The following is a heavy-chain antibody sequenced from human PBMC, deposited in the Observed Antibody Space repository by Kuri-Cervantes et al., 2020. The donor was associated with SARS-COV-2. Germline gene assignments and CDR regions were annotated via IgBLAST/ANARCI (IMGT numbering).Heavy chain of an antibody. CDR1: GYSFTSYW. Sequence: SVKVSCKGSGYSFTSYWIGWVRQAPGQGLEWMGGIIPIFGTANYAQKFQGRVTITADESTSTAYMALSSLRSEDTAVYYCARRSSDRFLDKYYYYYMDVWGKGTTVTVSS. V-gene: IGHV1-69*13. D-gene: IGHD3-3*01. J-gene: IGHJ6*03. CDR2: IIPIFGTA. CDR3: ARRSSDRFLDKYYYYYMDV.